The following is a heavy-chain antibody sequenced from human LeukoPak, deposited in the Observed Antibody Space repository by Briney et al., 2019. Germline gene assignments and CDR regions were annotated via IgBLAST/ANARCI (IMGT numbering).Heavy chain of an antibody. CDR1: GGSFSGYY. D-gene: IGHD2-8*02. J-gene: IGHJ5*02. CDR2: INHSGST. CDR3: ARQATGGGLGWFDP. Sequence: SETLSLTCAVYGGSFSGYYWSWIRQPPGKGLEWIGEINHSGSTNYNPSLKGRVTISVDTSKNQFSLKLSSVTAADTAVYYCARQATGGGLGWFDPWGQGTLVTVSS. V-gene: IGHV4-34*01.